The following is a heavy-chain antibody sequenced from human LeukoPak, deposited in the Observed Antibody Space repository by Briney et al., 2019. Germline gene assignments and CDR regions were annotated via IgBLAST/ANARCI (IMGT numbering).Heavy chain of an antibody. CDR3: ARPTSYYLDT. D-gene: IGHD1-1*01. Sequence: PGGSLRLSCAASGFTFSSYAMTWVRQAPGKGLERVSGISDSGGGIYYADSVKGRFTISRDNSKNTMYLQINSLRAEDTAIYYCARPTSYYLDTWGQGTLVSVSS. CDR2: ISDSGGGI. CDR1: GFTFSSYA. V-gene: IGHV3-23*01. J-gene: IGHJ4*02.